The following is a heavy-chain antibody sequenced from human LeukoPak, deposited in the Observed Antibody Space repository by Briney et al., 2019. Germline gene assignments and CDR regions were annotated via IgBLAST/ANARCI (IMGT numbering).Heavy chain of an antibody. V-gene: IGHV4-59*08. CDR1: GGSISSYY. CDR2: IYYSGST. CDR3: ARQERGDTAMVTSWFDP. D-gene: IGHD5-18*01. J-gene: IGHJ5*02. Sequence: SETLSLTCTVSGGSISSYYWSWIRQPPGKGLEWIGYIYYSGSTNYNPSLKSRVTISVDTSKNQFSLKLSSVTAADTAVYYCARQERGDTAMVTSWFDPWGQGTLVTVSS.